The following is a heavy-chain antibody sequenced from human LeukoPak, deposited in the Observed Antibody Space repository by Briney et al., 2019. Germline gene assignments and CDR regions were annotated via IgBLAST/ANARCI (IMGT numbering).Heavy chain of an antibody. J-gene: IGHJ5*02. V-gene: IGHV3-23*01. CDR1: GFTFSNHG. D-gene: IGHD3-16*01. CDR3: AKDWAWGWFDP. CDR2: VGPSGSRT. Sequence: PGGSLRLSCAASGFTFSNHGMNWVHQAPGMGLEWVSGVGPSGSRTYYADSVKGRFTISRDNSKNTVYLQMDSLRADDTAIYYCAKDWAWGWFDPWGQGTLVTVSS.